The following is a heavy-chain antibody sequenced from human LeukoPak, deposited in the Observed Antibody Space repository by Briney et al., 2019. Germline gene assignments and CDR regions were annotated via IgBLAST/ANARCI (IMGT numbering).Heavy chain of an antibody. CDR2: IYYSGST. J-gene: IGHJ4*02. V-gene: IGHV4-59*01. CDR3: ARGYSGSYQTQNFDY. Sequence: SETLSLTCTVSGGYISSYYWSWIRQPPGKGLEWIGSIYYSGSTNYNPSLKSRVTISVDTSKNQFSLKLSSVTAADTAVYYCARGYSGSYQTQNFDYWGQGTLVTVSS. D-gene: IGHD1-26*01. CDR1: GGYISSYY.